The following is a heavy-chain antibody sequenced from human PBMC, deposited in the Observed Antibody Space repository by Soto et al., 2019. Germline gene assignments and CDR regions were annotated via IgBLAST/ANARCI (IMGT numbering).Heavy chain of an antibody. CDR3: ASKTQWLDFDL. J-gene: IGHJ2*01. D-gene: IGHD6-19*01. V-gene: IGHV3-23*01. CDR1: GFAFSNYA. Sequence: EVQLLESGGGLVQPGGSLRLSCAASGFAFSNYAVNWVRQAPGKGLEWVSAISHTAGTTYYADSVKGRFTISRDNSKNTLYLQMNNLRPDDTAVDYCASKTQWLDFDLWGRGTRVTVSS. CDR2: ISHTAGTT.